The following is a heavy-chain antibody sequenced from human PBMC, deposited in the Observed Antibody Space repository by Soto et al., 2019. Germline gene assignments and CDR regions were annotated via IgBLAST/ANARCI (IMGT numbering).Heavy chain of an antibody. V-gene: IGHV4-31*03. D-gene: IGHD4-4*01. J-gene: IGHJ5*02. Sequence: SETLSLTCTVSGGSISSGGYYWSWIRRHPGKGLEWIGYIYYSGSTYYNPSLKSRVTISVDTSKNQFSLKLSSVTAADTAVYYCARFIRLTTHFHWFDPWGQGTLVTV. CDR1: GGSISSGGYY. CDR2: IYYSGST. CDR3: ARFIRLTTHFHWFDP.